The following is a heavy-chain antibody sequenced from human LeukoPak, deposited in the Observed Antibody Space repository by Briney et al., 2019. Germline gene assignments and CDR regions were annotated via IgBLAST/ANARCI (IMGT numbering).Heavy chain of an antibody. CDR1: GFTFSSYA. D-gene: IGHD5-12*01. CDR2: ISGSGGST. V-gene: IGHV3-23*01. J-gene: IGHJ4*02. CDR3: TTQPSDIVATIYDY. Sequence: GGSLRLSCAASGFTFSSYAMSWVRQAPGKGLEWVSAISGSGGSTYYADSVKGRFTISRDNSKNTLYLQMNSLKTEDTAVYYCTTQPSDIVATIYDYWGQGTLVTVSS.